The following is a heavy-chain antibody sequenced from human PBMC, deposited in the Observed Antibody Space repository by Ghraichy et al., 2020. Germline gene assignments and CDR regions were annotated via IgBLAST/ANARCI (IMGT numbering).Heavy chain of an antibody. CDR3: ARYAIGTMLDN. Sequence: SETLSLTCTVSGGSVSSSSDYWGWIRQPLGKGLEWIGNILHGGSTFYNPSLRGRVTISVDTYKNQFSLKLSSVTAADSAMYYCARYAIGTMLDNWGQGTLVTFS. J-gene: IGHJ4*02. CDR1: GGSVSSSSDY. D-gene: IGHD1-1*01. CDR2: ILHGGST. V-gene: IGHV4-39*01.